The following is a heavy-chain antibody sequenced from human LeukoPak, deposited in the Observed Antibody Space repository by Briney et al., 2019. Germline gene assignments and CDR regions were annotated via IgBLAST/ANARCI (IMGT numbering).Heavy chain of an antibody. CDR3: ARANYYDSSGSDY. CDR2: INPNSGGT. CDR1: GYTFTGYY. Sequence: GASVEVSCKASGYTFTGYYIHWVRQAPGQGLEWMGWINPNSGGTNYAQKFQGRVTMTRDTSISTAYMELSRLRSDDTAAYYCARANYYDSSGSDYWGQGTLVTVPS. V-gene: IGHV1-2*02. J-gene: IGHJ4*02. D-gene: IGHD3-22*01.